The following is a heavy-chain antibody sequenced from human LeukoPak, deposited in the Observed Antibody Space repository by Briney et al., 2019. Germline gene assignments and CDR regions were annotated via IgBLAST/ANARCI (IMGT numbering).Heavy chain of an antibody. V-gene: IGHV3-30-3*01. CDR1: GFTFSSYA. CDR2: ISYDGSNK. CDR3: ARESATSAYPRPTNYDY. Sequence: GGSLRLSCAASGFTFSSYAMHWVRQAPGKGLEWVAVISYDGSNKYYADSVKGRFTISRDNSKNTLYLQMNSLRAEDTAVYYCARESATSAYPRPTNYDYWGQGTLVTVSS. J-gene: IGHJ4*02. D-gene: IGHD6-13*01.